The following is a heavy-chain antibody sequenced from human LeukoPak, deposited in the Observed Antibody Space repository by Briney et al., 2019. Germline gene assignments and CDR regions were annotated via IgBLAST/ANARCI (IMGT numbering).Heavy chain of an antibody. J-gene: IGHJ3*02. D-gene: IGHD3-10*01. V-gene: IGHV1-2*02. CDR3: ARGGSGSYLDAFDM. Sequence: ASVRVSSKASEYTFTGYYLHWVRQAPGQGLEWMGWINPNSGTTRYAQNFQGRVTMTRDTSISTAYMELRRLRSDDTAEYYCARGGSGSYLDAFDMWGQGTMVAVSS. CDR1: EYTFTGYY. CDR2: INPNSGTT.